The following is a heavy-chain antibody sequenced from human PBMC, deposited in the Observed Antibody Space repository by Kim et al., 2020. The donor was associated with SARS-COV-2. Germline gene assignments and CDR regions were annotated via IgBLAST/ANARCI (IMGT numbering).Heavy chain of an antibody. J-gene: IGHJ4*02. CDR3: ASIRGVMGY. CDR2: YTT. Sequence: YTTEYAASVKGRFTISRDDSDNSLYLQMHSLKTEDTAVYYCASIRGVMGYWGQGTLVTVSS. D-gene: IGHD3-10*01. V-gene: IGHV3-72*01.